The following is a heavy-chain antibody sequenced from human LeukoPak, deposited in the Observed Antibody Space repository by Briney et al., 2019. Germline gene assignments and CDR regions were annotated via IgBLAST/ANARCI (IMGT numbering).Heavy chain of an antibody. CDR1: GFTFSGYG. J-gene: IGHJ6*03. V-gene: IGHV3-30*02. CDR2: IRYDGSNK. D-gene: IGHD2-2*01. Sequence: PGGSLRLSCAASGFTFSGYGMHWVRQAPGKGLEWVAFIRYDGSNKYYADSVKGRFTISRDNSKNTLYLQMNSLRAEDTAVYYCAKDGTRILSPRYCSSTSCRGSFGELESYYMDVWGKGTTVTVSS. CDR3: AKDGTRILSPRYCSSTSCRGSFGELESYYMDV.